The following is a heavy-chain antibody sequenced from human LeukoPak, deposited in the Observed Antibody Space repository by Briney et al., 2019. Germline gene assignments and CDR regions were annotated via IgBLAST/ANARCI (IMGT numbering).Heavy chain of an antibody. CDR1: GGSFSAYY. J-gene: IGHJ3*02. V-gene: IGHV4-34*01. Sequence: SETLSLTCAVYGGSFSAYYWSWIRQPPGKGLEWIGEINHSGSTNYNPSLTSRVTISVDTSKNQFSLKLSSVTAADTAVYYCARKGARSRLGGYKYDAFDIWGQGTMVTVSS. D-gene: IGHD5-24*01. CDR2: INHSGST. CDR3: ARKGARSRLGGYKYDAFDI.